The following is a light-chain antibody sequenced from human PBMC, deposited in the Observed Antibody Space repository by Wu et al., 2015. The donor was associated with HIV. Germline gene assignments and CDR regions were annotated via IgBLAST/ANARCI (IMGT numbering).Light chain of an antibody. J-gene: IGKJ2*03. CDR3: QHYKNWPPHMYS. CDR1: QSVSSN. Sequence: EIVMTQSPATLSVSPGERATLSCRASQSVSSNLAWYQQTPGQAPRLLIYGASTRATGLPARFSGSGSGTEFTLTISSMQSEDFAVYYCQHYKNWPPHMYSFGQGTKLEI. CDR2: GAS. V-gene: IGKV3-15*01.